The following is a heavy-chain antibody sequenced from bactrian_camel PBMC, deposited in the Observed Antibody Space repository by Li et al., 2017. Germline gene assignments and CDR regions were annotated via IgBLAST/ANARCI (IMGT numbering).Heavy chain of an antibody. Sequence: VQLVESGGGSVQAGGSLRLSCTVSGSQYTNSRFVMGWFRQAPGKEREAVASIRTSGGSAGYADSVKGRFTISHVNSNNTLHLQMNSLKPEDTAVYYCAADLGWCGSAPLQREFRNWGQGTQVTVS. CDR3: AADLGWCGSAPLQREFRN. D-gene: IGHD6*01. CDR1: GSQYTNSRFV. V-gene: IGHV3S59*01. CDR2: IRTSGGSA. J-gene: IGHJ4*01.